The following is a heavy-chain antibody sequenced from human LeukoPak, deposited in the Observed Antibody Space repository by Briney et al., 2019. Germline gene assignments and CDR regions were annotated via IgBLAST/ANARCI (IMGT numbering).Heavy chain of an antibody. CDR3: ARHSESGMTTPT. V-gene: IGHV4-39*01. J-gene: IGHJ4*02. Sequence: SETLSLTCTVSGGSISSSSYYWGWIRQPPGKGLEWIGSIYYSGSTYYNPSLKSRVTISVDTSKNQFSLKLSPVTAADTAVYYCARHSESGMTTPTWGQGTLVTVSS. CDR1: GGSISSSSYY. D-gene: IGHD4-11*01. CDR2: IYYSGST.